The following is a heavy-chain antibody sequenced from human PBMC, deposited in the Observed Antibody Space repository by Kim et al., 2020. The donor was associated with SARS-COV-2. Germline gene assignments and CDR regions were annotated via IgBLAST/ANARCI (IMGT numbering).Heavy chain of an antibody. V-gene: IGHV4-59*13. CDR2: IYYSGST. Sequence: SETLSLTCTVSGGSISSYYWSWIRQPPGKGLEWIGYIYYSGSTNYNPSLKSRVTISVVTSKNQFSLKLSSVTAADTAVYYCARERGGGGYGYYFDYWGQGTLVTVSS. D-gene: IGHD5-12*01. CDR1: GGSISSYY. J-gene: IGHJ4*02. CDR3: ARERGGGGYGYYFDY.